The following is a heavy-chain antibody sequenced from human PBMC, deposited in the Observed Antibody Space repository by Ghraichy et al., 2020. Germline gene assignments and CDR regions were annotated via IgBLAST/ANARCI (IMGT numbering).Heavy chain of an antibody. CDR2: IVVGSGDT. CDR1: GFPFSSPA. J-gene: IGHJ4*02. D-gene: IGHD3-22*01. CDR3: AADNYDSCGYQGL. Sequence: SVKVSCKASGFPFSSPAMQWVRQARGQRLEWIGWIVVGSGDTNYAHRFQERVTITRDMYRSTAYLELCSLSSEDTAVYYCAADNYDSCGYQGLWGQGTLVSVSS. V-gene: IGHV1-58*02.